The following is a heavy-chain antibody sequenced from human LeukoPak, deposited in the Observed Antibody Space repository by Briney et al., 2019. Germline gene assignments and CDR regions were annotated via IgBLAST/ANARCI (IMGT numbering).Heavy chain of an antibody. V-gene: IGHV4-59*12. CDR3: ASYASRAWFDP. Sequence: PSETLSLTCTVSGGSTSSYYWSWIRQPPGKGLEWIGYIYYSGSTNYNPSLKSRVTISVDTSKNQFSLKLSSVTAADTAVYYCASYASRAWFDPWGQGTLVTVSS. D-gene: IGHD3-22*01. CDR2: IYYSGST. J-gene: IGHJ5*02. CDR1: GGSTSSYY.